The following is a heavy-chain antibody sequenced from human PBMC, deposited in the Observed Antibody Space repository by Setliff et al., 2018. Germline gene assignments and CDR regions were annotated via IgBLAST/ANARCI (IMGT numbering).Heavy chain of an antibody. CDR2: IFSNDGK. CDR3: ARLWEYSTTEGWFDP. V-gene: IGHV2-26*01. J-gene: IGHJ5*02. Sequence: GSGPTLVNPTETLTLTCSVSGFPLSNAQMGVSWIRQPPGKALEWLAHIFSNDGKSYRTSPKSRLTISKDTSKSQVILTMTNMDPVDTATYYCARLWEYSTTEGWFDPWGQGALVTSPQ. CDR1: GFPLSNAQMG. D-gene: IGHD6-13*01.